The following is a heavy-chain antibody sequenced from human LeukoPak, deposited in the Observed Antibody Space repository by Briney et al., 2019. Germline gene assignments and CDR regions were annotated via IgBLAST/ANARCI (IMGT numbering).Heavy chain of an antibody. V-gene: IGHV3-23*01. J-gene: IGHJ6*03. CDR3: AKDFLSGYYTPYYMDV. D-gene: IGHD3-3*01. CDR2: ISGSGGST. CDR1: GFTFSSYA. Sequence: GGSLRLSCAASGFTFSSYAMSWVRQAPGKGLEWVSAISGSGGSTYYADSVKGRFTISRDNSKNTLYLQMNSLRAEDTAVYYCAKDFLSGYYTPYYMDVWGKGTTVTVSS.